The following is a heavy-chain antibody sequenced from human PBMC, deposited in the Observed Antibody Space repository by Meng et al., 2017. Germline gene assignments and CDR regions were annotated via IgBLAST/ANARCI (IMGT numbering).Heavy chain of an antibody. Sequence: VWLWGCAGGRVYAGRSLSLFCAASGFTFRSCGMPGVRLAPGKGVEWVAVIWYDGSNKYYADSVKGRFTIARDNSKNTLYLQMNSLRAEDTAVYYCARDQSSGWPFDYWGQGTLVTVSS. D-gene: IGHD6-19*01. CDR3: ARDQSSGWPFDY. J-gene: IGHJ4*02. CDR2: IWYDGSNK. V-gene: IGHV3-33*01. CDR1: GFTFRSCG.